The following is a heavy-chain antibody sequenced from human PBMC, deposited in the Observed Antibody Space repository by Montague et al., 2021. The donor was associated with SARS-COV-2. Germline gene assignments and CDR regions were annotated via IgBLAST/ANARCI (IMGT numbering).Heavy chain of an antibody. D-gene: IGHD3-9*01. CDR3: ARIPAPHYDILTGYYLIPYFDY. J-gene: IGHJ4*02. V-gene: IGHV3-11*01. CDR1: GFTFSDYY. CDR2: ISSSGSTI. Sequence: SLRLSCAASGFTFSDYYMSWIRQAPGKGLEWVSYISSSGSTIYYADSVKGRFTISRDNAKNSLYLQMNGLRAEDTAVYYCARIPAPHYDILTGYYLIPYFDYWGQGTLVTVSS.